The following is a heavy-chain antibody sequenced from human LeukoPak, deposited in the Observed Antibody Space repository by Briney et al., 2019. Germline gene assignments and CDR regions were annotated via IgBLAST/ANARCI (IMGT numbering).Heavy chain of an antibody. CDR3: ARSEDSGSYFSFDY. Sequence: SQTLSLTCTVSGGSISSGGYYWSWIRQPPGKGLEWIGYIYHSGSTYYNPSLKSRVTISVDRSKNQFSLKLSSVTAADTAVYYCARSEDSGSYFSFDYWGQGTLVTVSS. CDR1: GGSISSGGYY. CDR2: IYHSGST. V-gene: IGHV4-30-2*01. J-gene: IGHJ4*02. D-gene: IGHD1-26*01.